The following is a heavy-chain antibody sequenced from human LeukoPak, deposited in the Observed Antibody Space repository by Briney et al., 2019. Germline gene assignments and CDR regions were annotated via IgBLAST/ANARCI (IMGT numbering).Heavy chain of an antibody. V-gene: IGHV4-30-2*01. CDR3: ARGRVSMYSIPHDVFDI. Sequence: SETLSLTCAVSGGSISSGGYSWSWIRQPPGKGLEWIGYIYHSGSTYYNPSLKSRVTISVDRSKNQFSLKLSSVTGADTAVYYCARGRVSMYSIPHDVFDIWGQGTMVTVSS. J-gene: IGHJ3*02. CDR2: IYHSGST. CDR1: GGSISSGGYS. D-gene: IGHD4-11*01.